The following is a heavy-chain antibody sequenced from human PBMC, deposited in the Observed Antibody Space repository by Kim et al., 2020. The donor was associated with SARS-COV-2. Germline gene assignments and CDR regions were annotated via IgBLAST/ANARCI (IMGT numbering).Heavy chain of an antibody. V-gene: IGHV1-69*01. D-gene: IGHD3-10*01. Sequence: GTANYAQKFQGRVTITADESTSTAYRELSSLRSEDTAVYYCASYGPKGDYWGQGTLVTLSS. CDR3: ASYGPKGDY. J-gene: IGHJ4*02. CDR2: GTA.